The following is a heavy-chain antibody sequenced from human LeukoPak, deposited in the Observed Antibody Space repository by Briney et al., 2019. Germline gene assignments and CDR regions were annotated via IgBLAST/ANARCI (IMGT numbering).Heavy chain of an antibody. CDR2: IKDSGIEK. D-gene: IGHD3-3*01. V-gene: IGHV3-7*01. J-gene: IGHJ4*02. CDR1: GSTFSSYS. CDR3: ARWRGAQSEFDY. Sequence: GPMRLSCAAPGSTFSSYSMGGVRQAPGKGLEWVANIKDSGIEKEYVHSVKGRFTISRDNAKNSLYPQMNSLRVEDTALYFCARWRGAQSEFDYWGQGTQVTVSS.